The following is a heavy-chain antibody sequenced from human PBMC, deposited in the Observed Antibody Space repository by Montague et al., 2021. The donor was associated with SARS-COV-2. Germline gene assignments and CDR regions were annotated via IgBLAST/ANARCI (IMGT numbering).Heavy chain of an antibody. J-gene: IGHJ6*03. CDR1: GGSFSTYS. CDR3: ARLRDGAVPSPILGVGPYYSYYCMDV. D-gene: IGHD3-10*01. CDR2: IHHGGST. Sequence: SETLSLTCAVHGGSFSTYSWNWIRQPPGKGLEWIGEIHHGGSTNYNPSLKSRVTISADTSKNQFSLKLTSVAAADTAVYYCARLRDGAVPSPILGVGPYYSYYCMDVWGRGTTVTVSS. V-gene: IGHV4-34*01.